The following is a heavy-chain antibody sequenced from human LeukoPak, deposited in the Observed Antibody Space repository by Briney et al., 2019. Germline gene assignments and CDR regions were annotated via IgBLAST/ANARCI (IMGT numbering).Heavy chain of an antibody. J-gene: IGHJ4*02. D-gene: IGHD6-19*01. CDR1: GFTFDDYG. V-gene: IGHV3-20*04. CDR2: INWSGGRT. CDR3: AKRSNSGWNLDY. Sequence: RPGGSLRLSCAASGFTFDDYGMSWVRQAPGKGLEWVSGINWSGGRTGYADSVKGRFTISRDNAKNSLYLQMNSLRAEDTALYCCAKRSNSGWNLDYWGQGTLVTVSS.